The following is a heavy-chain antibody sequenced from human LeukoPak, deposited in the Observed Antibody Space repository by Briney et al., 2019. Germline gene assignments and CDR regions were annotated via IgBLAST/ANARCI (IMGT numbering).Heavy chain of an antibody. CDR3: ARSRGEQPPLLRY. V-gene: IGHV1-18*01. CDR1: GYTFTSYG. CDR2: ISAYNGNT. D-gene: IGHD3-10*01. J-gene: IGHJ4*02. Sequence: ASVKVSCKASGYTFTSYGISWVRQAPGQGLEWMGWISAYNGNTNYAQKLQGRVTMTTDTSTSTACMELRSLRSDDTAVYYCARSRGEQPPLLRYWGQGTLVTVSS.